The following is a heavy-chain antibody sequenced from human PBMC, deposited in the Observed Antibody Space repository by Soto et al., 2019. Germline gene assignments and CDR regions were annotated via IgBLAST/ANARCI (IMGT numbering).Heavy chain of an antibody. CDR1: GYTFTNYE. D-gene: IGHD3-10*01. J-gene: IGHJ5*02. CDR3: ARMAASGSLNWFDP. Sequence: QVQLVQSGAEVKKPGASGKVSCTASGYTFTNYEINWVRQATGQGLEWMGWMNPGSGNTGYAHKFQGRVTMTRNISISTAYMELSRLGSDDTAIYYCARMAASGSLNWFDPWGQGTLVTVSS. V-gene: IGHV1-8*01. CDR2: MNPGSGNT.